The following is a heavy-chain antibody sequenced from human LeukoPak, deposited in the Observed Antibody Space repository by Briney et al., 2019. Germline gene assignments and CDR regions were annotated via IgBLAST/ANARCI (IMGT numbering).Heavy chain of an antibody. D-gene: IGHD3-10*01. V-gene: IGHV3-11*06. CDR3: AKVIRGGYGMDV. Sequence: GGSLRLSCAASGFTFNDYYMSWIRQAPGKGLEWISYISGSDSFTNYADSVKGRFTISRDNAKNSLSLQLNSLRDEDTAVYFCAKVIRGGYGMDVWGQGTTVTVSS. CDR1: GFTFNDYY. CDR2: ISGSDSFT. J-gene: IGHJ6*02.